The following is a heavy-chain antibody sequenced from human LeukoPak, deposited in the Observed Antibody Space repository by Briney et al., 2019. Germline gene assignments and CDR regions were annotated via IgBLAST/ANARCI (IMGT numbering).Heavy chain of an antibody. CDR2: ISSSSSYI. J-gene: IGHJ5*02. Sequence: GGSLRLSCAASGFTFSSYSMNWVRQAPGKGLEGVSSISSSSSYIYCADSVKGRFTISRDNAKNSLYLQMNSLRAEDTAVYYCARGPYGDYPLNWFDPWGQGTLVTVSS. CDR3: ARGPYGDYPLNWFDP. V-gene: IGHV3-21*01. CDR1: GFTFSSYS. D-gene: IGHD4-17*01.